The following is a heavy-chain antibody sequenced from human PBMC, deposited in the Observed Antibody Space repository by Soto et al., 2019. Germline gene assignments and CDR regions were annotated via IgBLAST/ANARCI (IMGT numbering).Heavy chain of an antibody. Sequence: GGSLRLSCAASGFTFSNAWMNWVRQAPGKGLEWVGRIKSKTDGGTTDYAAPVKGRFTISRDDSKNTLYLQMNSLKTEDTAVYYCTTDPVTYYVPYFDYWGQGTLVTVSS. CDR2: IKSKTDGGTT. CDR3: TTDPVTYYVPYFDY. CDR1: GFTFSNAW. V-gene: IGHV3-15*07. J-gene: IGHJ4*02. D-gene: IGHD3-10*02.